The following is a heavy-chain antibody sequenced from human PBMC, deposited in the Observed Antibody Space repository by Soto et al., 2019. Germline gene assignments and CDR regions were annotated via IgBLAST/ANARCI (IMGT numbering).Heavy chain of an antibody. CDR2: IYYSGST. CDR3: ARDIMGTNYYYYGMDV. CDR1: GGSISSSSYY. J-gene: IGHJ6*02. D-gene: IGHD2-8*01. V-gene: IGHV4-39*07. Sequence: PSETLSLTCAVSGGSISSSSYYWGWIRQPPGKGLEWIGSIYYSGSTYYNPSLKSRVTISADTSKNQFSLKLSYVTAADTAVYYCARDIMGTNYYYYGMDVWGQGTTVTVSS.